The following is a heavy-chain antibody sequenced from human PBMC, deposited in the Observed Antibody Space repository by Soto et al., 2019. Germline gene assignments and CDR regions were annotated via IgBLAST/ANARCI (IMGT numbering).Heavy chain of an antibody. Sequence: QLQLQESGPGLVKSSETLSLTCTVSGGSFSNPIYYWGWIRQPPGKGLEWIGSISYSGSTYYNPSLKSRVTISGEMSANQFSLKVTSVTAADTAVYYCARLFDYWGQGILVTVSS. CDR1: GGSFSNPIYY. CDR3: ARLFDY. J-gene: IGHJ4*02. CDR2: ISYSGST. V-gene: IGHV4-39*01.